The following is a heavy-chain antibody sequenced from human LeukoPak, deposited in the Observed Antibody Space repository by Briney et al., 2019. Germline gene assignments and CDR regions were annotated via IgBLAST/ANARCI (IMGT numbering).Heavy chain of an antibody. CDR3: ASSAVVQLWLGHAFDI. V-gene: IGHV1-2*02. CDR2: INPNSGGT. D-gene: IGHD5-18*01. J-gene: IGHJ3*02. Sequence: ASVKASCKASGYTFTGYYMHWVRQAPGQGLEWMGWINPNSGGTNYAQKFQGRVTMTRDTSISTAYMELSRLRSDDTAVYYCASSAVVQLWLGHAFDIWGQGTMVTVSS. CDR1: GYTFTGYY.